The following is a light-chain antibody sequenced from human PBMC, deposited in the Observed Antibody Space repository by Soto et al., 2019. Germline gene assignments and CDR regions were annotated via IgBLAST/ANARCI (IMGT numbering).Light chain of an antibody. V-gene: IGKV3-11*01. CDR2: DAS. CDR1: QSVSNY. CDR3: QQRGNWPQIT. Sequence: IAFTQSPITPSLPPRERATHSRTASQSVSNYLAWYQQKPGQAHRLIVYDASHRATGIPARFSGSGSGTDFTLTIRSLEPEDFAIYYCQQRGNWPQITFGQGTRVEIK. J-gene: IGKJ5*01.